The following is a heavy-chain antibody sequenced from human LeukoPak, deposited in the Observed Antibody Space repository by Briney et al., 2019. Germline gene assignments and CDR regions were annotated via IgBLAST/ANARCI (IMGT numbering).Heavy chain of an antibody. D-gene: IGHD3-10*01. CDR2: ISGSGGST. CDR1: GFTFSNYA. Sequence: PGGSLRLSCAASGFTFSNYAMSWVRQAPGKGLEWVSAISGSGGSTYYADSVKGRFTISRDNSKNTLYLQMNSLRAEDTAVYYCAKDADLWFGELLSTVFDYWGQGTLVTVSS. V-gene: IGHV3-23*01. J-gene: IGHJ4*02. CDR3: AKDADLWFGELLSTVFDY.